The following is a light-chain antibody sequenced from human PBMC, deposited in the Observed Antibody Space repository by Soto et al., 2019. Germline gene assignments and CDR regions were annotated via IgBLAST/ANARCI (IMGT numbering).Light chain of an antibody. J-gene: IGLJ1*01. CDR2: QVT. CDR3: SSCRSSSTYV. V-gene: IGLV2-14*01. Sequence: QSALTQPASVSGSPGQSITISCTGTTSDIGSYNYVSWHQQHPGQAPRLMIYQVTHRASGVPDRFSASKSGNTASLTISGLQAGDEADYYCSSCRSSSTYVFGTGTKLTVL. CDR1: TSDIGSYNY.